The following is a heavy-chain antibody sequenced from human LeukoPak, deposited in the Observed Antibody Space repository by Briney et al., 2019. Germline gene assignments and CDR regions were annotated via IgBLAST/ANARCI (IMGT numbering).Heavy chain of an antibody. V-gene: IGHV3-23*01. J-gene: IGHJ3*02. CDR2: ISGGGGNT. Sequence: GGSLRLSCAASGFTFSSYAMSWVRQAPGKGLEWVSAISGGGGNTYYADSVKGRFTISRDSSKNTLYLQMNSLRAEDTAVYYCARDALGARGIGGGLDIWGQGTMVIVSS. CDR3: ARDALGARGIGGGLDI. CDR1: GFTFSSYA. D-gene: IGHD2-15*01.